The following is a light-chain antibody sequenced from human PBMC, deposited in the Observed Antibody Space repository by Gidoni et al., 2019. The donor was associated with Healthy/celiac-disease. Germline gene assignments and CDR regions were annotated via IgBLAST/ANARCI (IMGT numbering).Light chain of an antibody. CDR1: QSVNSN. Sequence: EIVMTQSPATLSVSPGERATLSCRASQSVNSNLAWYQQKPGQAPRLLIYGASTRATGIPARFSGSGSGTAFTLTISSLQSEDFAVYYCQQYNNWPPGTFGQGTKVEIK. V-gene: IGKV3-15*01. J-gene: IGKJ1*01. CDR2: GAS. CDR3: QQYNNWPPGT.